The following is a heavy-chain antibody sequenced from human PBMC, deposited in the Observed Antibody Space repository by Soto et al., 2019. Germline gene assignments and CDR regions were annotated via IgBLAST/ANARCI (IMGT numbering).Heavy chain of an antibody. CDR3: ARGSRVRDIVVVPAAMPGVNWFDP. CDR1: GGSISSGGYY. Sequence: SETLSLTCTVSGGSISSGGYYWSWIRQHPGKGLEWIGYIYYSGSTYYNPSLKSRVTISVDTSKNQFSLKLSSVTAADTAVYYCARGSRVRDIVVVPAAMPGVNWFDPWGQGTLVTVS. D-gene: IGHD2-2*01. CDR2: IYYSGST. V-gene: IGHV4-31*03. J-gene: IGHJ5*02.